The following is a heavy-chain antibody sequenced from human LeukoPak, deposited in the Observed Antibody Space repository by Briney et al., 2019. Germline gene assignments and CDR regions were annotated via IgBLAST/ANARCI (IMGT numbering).Heavy chain of an antibody. CDR2: IYYSGSS. Sequence: SETLSLTCTVSGGSISSRSYYWGWIRQPPGKGLEWIGNIYYSGSSYYHPSLKSRVTISVDTSKNQFSLRLSSVTAADTAVYYCARVTGYMIEDYFDYWGQGTLVTVSS. D-gene: IGHD3-22*01. CDR1: GGSISSRSYY. V-gene: IGHV4-39*07. J-gene: IGHJ4*02. CDR3: ARVTGYMIEDYFDY.